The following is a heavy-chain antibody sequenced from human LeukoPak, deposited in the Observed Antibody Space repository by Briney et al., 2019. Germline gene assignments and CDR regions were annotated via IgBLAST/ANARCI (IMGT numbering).Heavy chain of an antibody. Sequence: PGGSLRLSCAASGFTFSSYAMSWVRQAPGKGLEWVSAISGSGGSTYYADSVKGRFTISRDNSKNTLYLQMNSLRAEDTAVYYCAKGQGAGSSGWYLGLDYWGQGTLVTVSS. CDR1: GFTFSSYA. CDR2: ISGSGGST. V-gene: IGHV3-23*01. CDR3: AKGQGAGSSGWYLGLDY. J-gene: IGHJ4*02. D-gene: IGHD6-19*01.